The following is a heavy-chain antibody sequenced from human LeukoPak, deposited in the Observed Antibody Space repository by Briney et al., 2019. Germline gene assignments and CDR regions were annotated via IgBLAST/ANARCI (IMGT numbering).Heavy chain of an antibody. Sequence: PSETLSLTCTVSGGSITSTCYWSWIRQPAGKGLEWIGRIYSSGSTNYNPSLRSRATISIDTSSNELSLKLSSVTAADTAVYCCVSSGYNPRFYYYYLDVWGKGTTVTISS. CDR1: GGSITSTCY. CDR3: VSSGYNPRFYYYYLDV. J-gene: IGHJ6*03. D-gene: IGHD3-22*01. V-gene: IGHV4-61*02. CDR2: IYSSGST.